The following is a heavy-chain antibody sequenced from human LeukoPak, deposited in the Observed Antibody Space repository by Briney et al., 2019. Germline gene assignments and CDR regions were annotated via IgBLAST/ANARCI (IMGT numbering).Heavy chain of an antibody. V-gene: IGHV1-18*01. D-gene: IGHD2-2*01. CDR2: ISANNGNT. J-gene: IGHJ5*02. CDR3: ARVGVVVPSAWFDP. Sequence: ASVKLSCKAFGYNFGIFGISWVRQAPGQGLEWMGWISANNGNTKYAQSLQGRVTMTTDTSTSTAYMELRSLRSDDTAVYYCARVGVVVPSAWFDPWGQGTLVTVSS. CDR1: GYNFGIFG.